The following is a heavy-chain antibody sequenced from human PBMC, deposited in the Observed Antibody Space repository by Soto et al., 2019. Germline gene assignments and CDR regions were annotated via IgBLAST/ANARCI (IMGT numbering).Heavy chain of an antibody. J-gene: IGHJ4*02. CDR3: TAELAYCGGLSCFGDF. CDR2: IKSKTDGETT. CDR1: GFTLRNTW. D-gene: IGHD2-21*01. Sequence: ELQLVESGGGLVKRGGSLRLSCEASGFTLRNTWMSWVRQAPGKGLEWVGRIKSKTDGETTDYTAPVKGRFTISRDDSQNTLYLQLNSLKTEDTAVYYCTAELAYCGGLSCFGDFGGQGTLVTVSS. V-gene: IGHV3-15*01.